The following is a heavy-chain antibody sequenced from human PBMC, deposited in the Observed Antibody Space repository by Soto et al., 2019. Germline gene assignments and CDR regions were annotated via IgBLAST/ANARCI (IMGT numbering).Heavy chain of an antibody. J-gene: IGHJ4*02. D-gene: IGHD3-3*01. Sequence: SETLSLTCSVSVGSISRCYYYWSWIRQARGKGLEWIGNIYYSGNTYYNPSLKSRLIISIDTSKNQFSLKVGSVTAADTAVYFCARAPVGLDTISYFDYWGQGKLVTVSS. CDR2: IYYSGNT. CDR3: ARAPVGLDTISYFDY. CDR1: VGSISRCYYY. V-gene: IGHV4-30-4*01.